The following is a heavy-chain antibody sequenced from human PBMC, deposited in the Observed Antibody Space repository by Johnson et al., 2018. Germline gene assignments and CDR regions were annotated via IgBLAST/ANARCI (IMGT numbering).Heavy chain of an antibody. Sequence: VQLVQSGGGLVQPGGSLRLSCAVSGFNFSSYWMSWVRQAPGKGLEWVASIKPDGREKHYVDSVKGRFTLSRDNAKNSVFLQMDSPRAEDTAVYYRAKRVGYRYRNWYDPWGQGTLVTVSS. D-gene: IGHD5-18*01. CDR3: AKRVGYRYRNWYDP. CDR1: GFNFSSYW. CDR2: IKPDGREK. J-gene: IGHJ5*02. V-gene: IGHV3-7*01.